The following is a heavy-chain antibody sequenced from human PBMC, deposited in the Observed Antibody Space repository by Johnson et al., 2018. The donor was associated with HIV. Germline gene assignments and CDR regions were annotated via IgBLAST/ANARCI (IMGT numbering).Heavy chain of an antibody. CDR3: ARAPLYCSGGSCYSGVMIVGAFDI. Sequence: MLLVESGGGVVRPGGSLRLSCAVSGFIFDDYGISWVRQVPGKGLEWVSGISWNGGSTGYADSVKGRFTISRDNAKNSLYLQMNSLIAEDTALYYCARAPLYCSGGSCYSGVMIVGAFDIWGQGTMVTVSS. CDR1: GFIFDDYG. V-gene: IGHV3-20*04. CDR2: ISWNGGST. D-gene: IGHD2-15*01. J-gene: IGHJ3*02.